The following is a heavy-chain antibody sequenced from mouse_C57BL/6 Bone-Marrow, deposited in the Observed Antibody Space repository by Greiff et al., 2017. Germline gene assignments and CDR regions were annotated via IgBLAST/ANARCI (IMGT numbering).Heavy chain of an antibody. D-gene: IGHD1-1*01. CDR2: IHPNSGST. CDR3: ARYTDYYGSSYWYFDV. V-gene: IGHV1-64*01. CDR1: GYTFTSYW. Sequence: QVQLQQPGAELVKPGASVKLSCKASGYTFTSYWMHWVKQRPGQGLEWIGMIHPNSGSTNSNEKFKSKATLTVDKSYSTAYMQLSSLTSEDSAVYYCARYTDYYGSSYWYFDVWGTGTTVTVSS. J-gene: IGHJ1*03.